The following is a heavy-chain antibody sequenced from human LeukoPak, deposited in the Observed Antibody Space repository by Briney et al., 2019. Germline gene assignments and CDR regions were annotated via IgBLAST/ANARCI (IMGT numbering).Heavy chain of an antibody. Sequence: SETLSLTCTVSGASIRSSDYYWGWIRQPPGKGLEWIGCIYYTGSTYYNPSLRGRVTVSKDASKNQFSLRVNSVTAADTAIYYCARRTHSSSLTYWGPGALVTVSS. CDR2: IYYTGST. D-gene: IGHD6-13*01. CDR3: ARRTHSSSLTY. J-gene: IGHJ4*02. CDR1: GASIRSSDYY. V-gene: IGHV4-39*01.